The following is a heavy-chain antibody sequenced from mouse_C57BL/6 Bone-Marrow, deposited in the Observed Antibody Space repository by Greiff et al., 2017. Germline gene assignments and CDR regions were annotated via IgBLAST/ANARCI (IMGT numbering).Heavy chain of an antibody. CDR1: GYTFTSYW. Sequence: VQLQQPGAELVKPGASVKMSCKASGYTFTSYWITWVKQRPGQGLEWIGDIYPGSGSTNYNEKFKSKATLTVDTSSSTAYMQLSSLTSEDSAVYYCARKPRRRQQTMVSYYAMDYWGQGTSVTVSS. V-gene: IGHV1-55*01. D-gene: IGHD2-2*01. J-gene: IGHJ4*01. CDR2: IYPGSGST. CDR3: ARKPRRRQQTMVSYYAMDY.